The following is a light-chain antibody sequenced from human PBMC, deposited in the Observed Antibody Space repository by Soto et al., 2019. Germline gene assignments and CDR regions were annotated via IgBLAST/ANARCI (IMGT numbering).Light chain of an antibody. Sequence: QSALTQPASVSGSPGQSITISCTGTSSDVGNYNLVSWYQHHPGKAPKLMIYEVTKRPSGVSNRFSGSKSGNTASLTISGLQAEDEADYYCCSFAYTALLFGGGTQLTVL. V-gene: IGLV2-23*02. CDR2: EVT. CDR1: SSDVGNYNL. CDR3: CSFAYTALL. J-gene: IGLJ2*01.